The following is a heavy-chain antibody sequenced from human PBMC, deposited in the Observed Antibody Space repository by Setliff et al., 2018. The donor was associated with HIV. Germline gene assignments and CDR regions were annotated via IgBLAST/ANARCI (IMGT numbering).Heavy chain of an antibody. D-gene: IGHD3-10*01. V-gene: IGHV1-69*06. CDR3: ARDQVSMVRAVRLVA. CDR2: ILPIFGTR. Sequence: SVQVSCKASGGTFSSYSISWVRPAPGQGLEWMGRILPIFGTRDYAQKFQGRVTITADKSTSTADMELRSLRSEDTAVYYCARDQVSMVRAVRLVAWGQGSLVTVSS. CDR1: GGTFSSYS. J-gene: IGHJ1*01.